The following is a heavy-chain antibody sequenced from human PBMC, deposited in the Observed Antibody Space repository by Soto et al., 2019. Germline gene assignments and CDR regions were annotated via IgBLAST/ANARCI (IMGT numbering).Heavy chain of an antibody. CDR3: ARVSPSICGGGNFYRLDSYFDS. J-gene: IGHJ4*03. V-gene: IGHV1-69*01. D-gene: IGHD2-21*01. CDR1: GVTFSTSG. CDR2: IIPLFGTP. Sequence: QVQLVQSGAEVKKPGSSLKVSCKTSGVTFSTSGISWVRQGPGQGLEWMGGIIPLFGTPKYARKFQGRVSITADDSATPAYLELSGLSSYDTAIYSCARVSPSICGGGNFYRLDSYFDSWGQGSQVVVSS.